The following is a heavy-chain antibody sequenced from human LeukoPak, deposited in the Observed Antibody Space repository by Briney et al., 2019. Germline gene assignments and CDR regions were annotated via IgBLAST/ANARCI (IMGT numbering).Heavy chain of an antibody. J-gene: IGHJ4*02. V-gene: IGHV3-43*02. CDR3: AKDYYSNYDILTGYYTD. CDR2: ISGNGDST. Sequence: GGSLRLSCAASGFTFDDYAMHWVRQAPGKGLEWVSFISGNGDSTYYADSVKGRFTISRDNRKNSLYMQMNSLGTEDTALYYCAKDYYSNYDILTGYYTDWGQGTLVTVSS. D-gene: IGHD3-9*01. CDR1: GFTFDDYA.